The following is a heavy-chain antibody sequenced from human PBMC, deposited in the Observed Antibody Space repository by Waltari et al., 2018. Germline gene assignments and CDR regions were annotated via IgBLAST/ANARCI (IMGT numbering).Heavy chain of an antibody. Sequence: QVQLQESGPGLVKPLETLSLTCTVSGYSISSGYYWGWIRQPPGKGLEWIGSIYHSGSTYYNPSLKSRVTISVDTSKNQFSLKLSSVTAADTAVYYCARNIAAAVYDAFDIWGQGTMVTVSS. J-gene: IGHJ3*02. CDR2: IYHSGST. D-gene: IGHD6-13*01. CDR3: ARNIAAAVYDAFDI. CDR1: GYSISSGYY. V-gene: IGHV4-38-2*02.